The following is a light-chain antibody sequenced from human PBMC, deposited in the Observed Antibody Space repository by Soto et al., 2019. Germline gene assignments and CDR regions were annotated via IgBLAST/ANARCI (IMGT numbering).Light chain of an antibody. CDR2: EVS. CDR1: SSDVGGYNY. Sequence: QSVLTQAPSASGSPGQSGSISCTGTSSDVGGYNYVSWYQQHPGKAPKLMIYEVSRRPSGVPDRFSGSKSGSTASLTVSGLQAEDEAEYYCSSFAGDNFLYVFGTGTKVTVL. J-gene: IGLJ1*01. V-gene: IGLV2-8*01. CDR3: SSFAGDNFLYV.